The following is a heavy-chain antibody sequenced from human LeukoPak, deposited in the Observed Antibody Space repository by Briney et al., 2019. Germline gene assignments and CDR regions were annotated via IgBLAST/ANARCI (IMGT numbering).Heavy chain of an antibody. V-gene: IGHV1-69*05. Sequence: SVKVSCKASGGTFSSYAISWVRQAPGQGLEWMGGIIPIFGTANYAQKFQGRVTITTDESTSTAYMELSSLRSEDTAVYYCARDPVVLKPQPGAEYYFDYWGQGTLVTVSS. J-gene: IGHJ4*02. CDR1: GGTFSSYA. D-gene: IGHD1-14*01. CDR3: ARDPVVLKPQPGAEYYFDY. CDR2: IIPIFGTA.